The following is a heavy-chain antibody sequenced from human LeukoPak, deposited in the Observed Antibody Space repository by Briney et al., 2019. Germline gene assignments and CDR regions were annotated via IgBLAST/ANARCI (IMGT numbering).Heavy chain of an antibody. CDR1: SYAFTSYG. CDR3: AVRRPKIAAPLYYYYYMDV. V-gene: IGHV1-18*01. Sequence: GASVKVSCKASSYAFTSYGISWVRQAPGQGLEWMGWISAYNGNTNYAQKLQGRVTIATDESTSTAYMELSSLRSEDTAVYYCAVRRPKIAAPLYYYYYMDVWGKGTTVTVSS. CDR2: ISAYNGNT. J-gene: IGHJ6*03. D-gene: IGHD6-6*01.